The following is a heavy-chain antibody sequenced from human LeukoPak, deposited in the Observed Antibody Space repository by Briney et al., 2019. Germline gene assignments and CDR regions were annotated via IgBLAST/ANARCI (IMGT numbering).Heavy chain of an antibody. CDR1: GFSFSTYW. J-gene: IGHJ4*02. D-gene: IGHD3-10*01. CDR2: IKQDGSEE. V-gene: IGHV3-7*03. Sequence: GGSLRLSCAVSGFSFSTYWMGWVRQAPGKGLEWVANIKQDGSEEYYVDSVKGRFTISRDNAKNSLYLQMSSLRAEDTAVYYCARDRSPGSYWGQVTLVTVSS. CDR3: ARDRSPGSY.